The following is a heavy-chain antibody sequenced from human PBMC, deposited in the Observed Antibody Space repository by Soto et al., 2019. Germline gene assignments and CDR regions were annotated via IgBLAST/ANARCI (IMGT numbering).Heavy chain of an antibody. D-gene: IGHD2-2*01. V-gene: IGHV3-21*01. CDR1: GFTFSSYS. CDR3: ARDAVPAPSSHFDY. J-gene: IGHJ4*02. CDR2: ISSSSSYI. Sequence: GGSLRLSCAASGFTFSSYSMNWVRQAPGKGLEWVSSISSSSSYIYYADSVKGRFTISRDNAKNSLYLQMNSLRAEDTAVYYCARDAVPAPSSHFDYWGQGTLVTVSS.